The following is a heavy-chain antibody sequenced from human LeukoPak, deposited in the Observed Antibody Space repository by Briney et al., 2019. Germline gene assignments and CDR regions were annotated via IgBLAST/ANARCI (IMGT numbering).Heavy chain of an antibody. V-gene: IGHV4-30-4*07. CDR1: GGSISCGGYS. CDR2: IYYSGST. CDR3: ARGWVLGWFDP. D-gene: IGHD3-16*01. J-gene: IGHJ5*02. Sequence: PSETLSLTCAVSGGSISCGGYSWSWIRQPPGKGLEWIGYIYYSGSTYYNPSLKSRITISVDTSKNQFSLKLSSVTAADTAVYYCARGWVLGWFDPWGQGTLVTVSS.